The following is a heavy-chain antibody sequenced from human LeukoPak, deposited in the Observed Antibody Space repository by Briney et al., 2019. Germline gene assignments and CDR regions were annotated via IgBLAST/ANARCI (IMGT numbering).Heavy chain of an antibody. Sequence: SETLSLTCTVSGGSISSYYWSWIRQPPGKGLEWIGYIYYSGSTNYNPSLKSRVTISVDTSKNQFSLKLSSVTAADTAVYYCARSGGSYSVDPWGQGTLVTVSS. V-gene: IGHV4-59*01. CDR3: ARSGGSYSVDP. D-gene: IGHD1-26*01. J-gene: IGHJ5*02. CDR1: GGSISSYY. CDR2: IYYSGST.